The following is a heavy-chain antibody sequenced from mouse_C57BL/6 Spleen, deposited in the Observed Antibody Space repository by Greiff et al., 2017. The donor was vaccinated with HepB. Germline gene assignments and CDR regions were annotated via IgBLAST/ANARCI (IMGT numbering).Heavy chain of an antibody. J-gene: IGHJ3*01. CDR1: GFTFSDYG. Sequence: EVQLVESGGGLVQPGGSLKLSCAASGFTFSDYGMAWVRQAPRKGPEWVAFISNLAYSIYYADTVTGRFTISRENAKNTLYLEMSSLRSEDTAMYYCASVWDLAWFAYWGQGTLVTVSA. CDR2: ISNLAYSI. V-gene: IGHV5-15*01. D-gene: IGHD4-1*01. CDR3: ASVWDLAWFAY.